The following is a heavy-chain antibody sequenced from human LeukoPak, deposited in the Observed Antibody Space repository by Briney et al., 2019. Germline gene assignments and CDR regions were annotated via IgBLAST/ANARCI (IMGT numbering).Heavy chain of an antibody. CDR2: INHSGST. Sequence: KPSETLSLTCAVYGGSFSGYYWSWIRQPPGKGLEWIGEINHSGSTNYNPSLKSRVTISVDTSKNQFSLKLSSVTAADTAVYYCARSGYSSSWYVRGWFDPWGQGTLVTVSS. CDR1: GGSFSGYY. CDR3: ARSGYSSSWYVRGWFDP. J-gene: IGHJ5*02. D-gene: IGHD6-13*01. V-gene: IGHV4-34*01.